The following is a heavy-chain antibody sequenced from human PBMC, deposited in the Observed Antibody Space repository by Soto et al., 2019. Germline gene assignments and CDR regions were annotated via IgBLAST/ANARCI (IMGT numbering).Heavy chain of an antibody. CDR2: IVVGSGNT. CDR3: AALPGYDSSGYYGDAFDI. CDR1: GFTFTSSA. Sequence: GASVKVSCKASGFTFTSSAVQWVRQARGQRLEWIGWIVVGSGNTNYAQKFQERVTITRDMSTSTAYMELSSLRSEDTAVYYCAALPGYDSSGYYGDAFDIWGQGTMVTVSS. J-gene: IGHJ3*02. D-gene: IGHD3-22*01. V-gene: IGHV1-58*01.